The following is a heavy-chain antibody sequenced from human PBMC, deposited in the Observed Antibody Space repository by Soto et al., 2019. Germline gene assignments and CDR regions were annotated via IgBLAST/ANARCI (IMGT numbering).Heavy chain of an antibody. D-gene: IGHD6-13*01. J-gene: IGHJ5*02. CDR1: GYTFTSYG. CDR3: ARVPQDHDSSSWYWFDP. V-gene: IGHV1-18*01. Sequence: GASVKVSCKASGYTFTSYGISWVRQAPGQGLEWMGWISAYNGNTNYAQKLQGRVTMTTDTSTSTAYMELRSLRSDDTAVYYCARVPQDHDSSSWYWFDPWGQGTQVTVSS. CDR2: ISAYNGNT.